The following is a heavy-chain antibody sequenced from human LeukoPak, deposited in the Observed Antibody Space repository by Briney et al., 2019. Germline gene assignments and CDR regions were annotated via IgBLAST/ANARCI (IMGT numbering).Heavy chain of an antibody. J-gene: IGHJ4*02. CDR3: AKDYTTVTPYYFDY. D-gene: IGHD4-17*01. Sequence: GGSLRLSCVVSGFPFSSYAMSWVRQAPGKGLEWVSGISGSGDDTYYAASVKGRFTVSRDTSKNTLYLQMNSLRAEDTAVYYCAKDYTTVTPYYFDYWGQGTLVTVSS. CDR1: GFPFSSYA. CDR2: ISGSGDDT. V-gene: IGHV3-23*01.